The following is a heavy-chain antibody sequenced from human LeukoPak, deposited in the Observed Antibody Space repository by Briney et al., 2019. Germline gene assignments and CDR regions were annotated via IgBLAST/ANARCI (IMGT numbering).Heavy chain of an antibody. V-gene: IGHV3-7*01. CDR1: GFTFNTYS. D-gene: IGHD4-17*01. CDR3: ARLYGDSGGY. CDR2: IKEDGSEK. J-gene: IGHJ4*02. Sequence: GGSLRLSCEASGFTFNTYSMNWVRQAPGKGLEWVANIKEDGSEKYYVDSVKGRFTISRDNAKNSLYLQMNSLRAEDTALYYCARLYGDSGGYWGQGTLVTVSS.